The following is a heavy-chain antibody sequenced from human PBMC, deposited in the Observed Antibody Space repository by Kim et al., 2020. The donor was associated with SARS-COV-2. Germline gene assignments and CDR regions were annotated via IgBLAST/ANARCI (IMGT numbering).Heavy chain of an antibody. CDR3: ARASGGWPDY. Sequence: SPNYNPSLKSRVTISVDTSKNQFSLKLSSVTAADTAVYYCARASGGWPDYWGQGTLVTVSS. J-gene: IGHJ4*02. CDR2: SP. D-gene: IGHD6-19*01. V-gene: IGHV4-34*01.